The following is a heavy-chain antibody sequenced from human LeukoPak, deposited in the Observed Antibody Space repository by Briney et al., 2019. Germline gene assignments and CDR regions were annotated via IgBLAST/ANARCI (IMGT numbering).Heavy chain of an antibody. CDR1: GYTFTSYY. Sequence: ASVKVSCKASGYTFTSYYMYWVRQAPGQGLEWMGIINPNRGSTSYAQKFQGRVTITADESTSTAYMELSSLRSEDTAVYYCASQSYDSSGYARDYWGQGTLVTVSS. D-gene: IGHD3-22*01. V-gene: IGHV1-46*01. J-gene: IGHJ4*02. CDR3: ASQSYDSSGYARDY. CDR2: INPNRGST.